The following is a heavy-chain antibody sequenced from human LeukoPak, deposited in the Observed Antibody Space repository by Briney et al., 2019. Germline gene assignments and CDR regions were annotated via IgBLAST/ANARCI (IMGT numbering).Heavy chain of an antibody. V-gene: IGHV4-34*01. CDR3: ASVDTAARSVP. Sequence: SETLSLTCAVYGGSFSGYYWSWIRQPPGKGLEWIGEINHSGSTNYNPSLKSRVTISVDTSKNQFSLKLSSVTAADTAVYYCASVDTAARSVPWGQGTLVTVSS. J-gene: IGHJ5*02. CDR1: GGSFSGYY. CDR2: INHSGST. D-gene: IGHD5-18*01.